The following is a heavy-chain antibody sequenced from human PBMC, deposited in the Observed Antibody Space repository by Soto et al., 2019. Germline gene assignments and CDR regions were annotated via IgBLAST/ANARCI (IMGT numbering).Heavy chain of an antibody. V-gene: IGHV1-69*01. Sequence: QVQLVQSGAEVKKPGSSVKVSCKASGGTFSSYSINWVRQAPGQGLEWMGEIIPIFGTANYAQKCQGSVTITADESTSTAYMELSSLRSEDTAVYYCARDGGRHSGGIDYWGQGTLVTVSS. CDR2: IIPIFGTA. J-gene: IGHJ4*02. CDR3: ARDGGRHSGGIDY. CDR1: GGTFSSYS. D-gene: IGHD1-26*01.